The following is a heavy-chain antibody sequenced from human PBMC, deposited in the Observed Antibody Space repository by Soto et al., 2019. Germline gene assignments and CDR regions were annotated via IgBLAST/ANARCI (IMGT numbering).Heavy chain of an antibody. CDR3: ARDYYNYARFDY. CDR1: GYTLTNYG. D-gene: IGHD3-16*01. Sequence: ASVKVSCKASGYTLTNYGISWVRQAPGQGLEWMGWISSHSGSTNYAQRLQSRVTMTADTSTHTAYLELRSLRSEDTAFYYGARDYYNYARFDYWGQGTLVTVSS. J-gene: IGHJ4*02. CDR2: ISSHSGST. V-gene: IGHV1-18*01.